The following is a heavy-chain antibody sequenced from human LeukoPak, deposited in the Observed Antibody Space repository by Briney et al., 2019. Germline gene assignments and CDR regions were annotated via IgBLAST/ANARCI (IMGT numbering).Heavy chain of an antibody. J-gene: IGHJ5*02. CDR1: GFTFSSHW. CDR2: INSYGSST. D-gene: IGHD2/OR15-2a*01. V-gene: IGHV3-74*01. CDR3: VRGGAEYSNGHNWFDP. Sequence: GGSLRLSCAVSGFTFSSHWMHWVRQAPGKGLGWVSRINSYGSSTTYADSVEGRLTISRDNAKNTLYLQMNSLRAEDTAVYYCVRGGAEYSNGHNWFDPWGQGTLVTVSS.